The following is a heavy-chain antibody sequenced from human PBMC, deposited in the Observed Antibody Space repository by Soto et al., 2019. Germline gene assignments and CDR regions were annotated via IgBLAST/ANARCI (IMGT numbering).Heavy chain of an antibody. CDR3: ASVPPDDYYDSSGFSYWFAP. CDR1: GGTFSSYA. D-gene: IGHD3-22*01. CDR2: IIPIFGTA. Sequence: GASVKVSCEATGGTFSSYAISWVRQAPGQGLEWMGGIIPIFGTANYAQKFQGRVTITADKSTSTAYMELSSLRSEDTAVYYCASVPPDDYYDSSGFSYWFAPWGQGTPVTVSS. J-gene: IGHJ5*02. V-gene: IGHV1-69*06.